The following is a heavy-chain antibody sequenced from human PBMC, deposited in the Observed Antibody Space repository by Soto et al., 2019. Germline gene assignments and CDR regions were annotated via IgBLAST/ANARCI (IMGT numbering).Heavy chain of an antibody. D-gene: IGHD1-26*01. CDR1: GFTFSDYY. Sequence: QVQLVESGGGLVKPGGSLRLSCAASGFTFSDYYMSWIRQAPGKGLEWVSHISGSGSTIYYADSVKGRFTISWDNAQNALYLQINSLRADDTAVYYCARGRPPASYVGLHCWGQGTLVSVSS. J-gene: IGHJ4*02. V-gene: IGHV3-11*01. CDR3: ARGRPPASYVGLHC. CDR2: ISGSGSTI.